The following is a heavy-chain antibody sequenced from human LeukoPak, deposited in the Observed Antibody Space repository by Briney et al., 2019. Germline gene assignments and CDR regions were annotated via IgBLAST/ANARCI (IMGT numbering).Heavy chain of an antibody. CDR1: GYTFTSYG. CDR2: ISAYNGNT. CDR3: ARVARHRAIGQWLGNARGYYYYMDV. D-gene: IGHD6-19*01. V-gene: IGHV1-18*01. J-gene: IGHJ6*03. Sequence: GASVKVSCKASGYTFTSYGISWVRQAPGQGLEWMGWISAYNGNTNYAQKLQGRVTMTTDTSTSTAYMELRSLRSDDTAVYYCARVARHRAIGQWLGNARGYYYYMDVWGKGTTVTISS.